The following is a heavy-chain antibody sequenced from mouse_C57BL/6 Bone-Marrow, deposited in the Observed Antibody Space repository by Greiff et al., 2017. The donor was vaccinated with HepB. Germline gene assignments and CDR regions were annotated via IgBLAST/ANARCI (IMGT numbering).Heavy chain of an antibody. V-gene: IGHV1-81*01. CDR3: ARRDYGSSY. D-gene: IGHD1-1*01. CDR2: IYPRSGNT. Sequence: QVQLKQSGAELARPGASVKLSCKASGYTFTSYGISWVKQRTGQGLEWIGEIYPRSGNTYYNEKFKGKATLTADKSSSTAYMELRSLTSEDSAVYFCARRDYGSSYWGQGTTLTASS. J-gene: IGHJ2*01. CDR1: GYTFTSYG.